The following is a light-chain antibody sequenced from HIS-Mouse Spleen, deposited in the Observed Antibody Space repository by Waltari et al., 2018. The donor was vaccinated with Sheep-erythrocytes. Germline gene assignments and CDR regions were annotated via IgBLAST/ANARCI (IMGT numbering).Light chain of an antibody. V-gene: IGLV3-10*01. Sequence: SYELTQPPSVSVSPGQTARITCSGDALPQQYAYWYQQKSGQAPVLVIYEDSKRPSGIPERFSGSSSGTMATLTISGAQVEDEADYYCYSTDSSGNGVFGGGTKLTVL. J-gene: IGLJ2*01. CDR1: ALPQQY. CDR2: EDS. CDR3: YSTDSSGNGV.